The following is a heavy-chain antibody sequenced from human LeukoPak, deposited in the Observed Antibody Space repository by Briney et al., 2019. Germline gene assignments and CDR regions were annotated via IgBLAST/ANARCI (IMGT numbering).Heavy chain of an antibody. CDR2: MSGSGGTT. CDR3: AKVQQLATIYYFDY. D-gene: IGHD6-13*01. J-gene: IGHJ4*02. CDR1: GFTFSSYA. Sequence: GGSLRLSYAASGFTFSSYAMSWVRQAPGKGLEWVSAMSGSGGTTYYADSVKGRFAISRDNSRNTLYLQMSSLRTEDTALYYCAKVQQLATIYYFDYWGQGSLVTVSS. V-gene: IGHV3-23*01.